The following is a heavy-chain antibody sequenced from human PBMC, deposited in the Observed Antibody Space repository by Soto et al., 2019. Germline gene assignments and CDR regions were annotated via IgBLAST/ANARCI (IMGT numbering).Heavy chain of an antibody. J-gene: IGHJ3*02. CDR2: IIPICGTA. D-gene: IGHD3-22*01. V-gene: IGHV1-69*01. CDR3: ARADDYDSSGYYYDAFDI. Sequence: QVQLVQSGSEVKKPGSSVKVSCKASGCTFSSYAISWVRQAPGQGLEWMGWIIPICGTANYAQKFQGRVTITADESTSTAYMDLSSLRSADTAVYYCARADDYDSSGYYYDAFDIWGQGTMVTVSS. CDR1: GCTFSSYA.